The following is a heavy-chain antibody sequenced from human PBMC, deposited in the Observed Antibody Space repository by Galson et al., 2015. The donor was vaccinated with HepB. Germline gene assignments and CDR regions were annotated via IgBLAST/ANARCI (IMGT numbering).Heavy chain of an antibody. CDR3: ARDAGYASAWGLGDFAMDV. CDR2: ISRSSRIR. Sequence: SLRLSCAASGFSLSDYSLNWVRQAPGKGLEWISFISRSSRIRYYADSVEGRFTISRDSAKNSLYLQMNSLRDEETAIYYCARDAGYASAWGLGDFAMDVWGQGTTVTVSS. D-gene: IGHD6-19*01. J-gene: IGHJ6*02. V-gene: IGHV3-48*02. CDR1: GFSLSDYS.